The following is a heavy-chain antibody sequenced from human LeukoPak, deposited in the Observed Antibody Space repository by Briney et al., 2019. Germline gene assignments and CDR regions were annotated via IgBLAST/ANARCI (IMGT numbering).Heavy chain of an antibody. V-gene: IGHV1-8*03. CDR2: VTPSTGNT. Sequence: ASVKVSCKSSGYTFTSYDVNWVRQAPGQGLEWMGWVTPSTGNTGYAQKFQGRVTISRDTSIGTTYLELSSLRSEDAAVYYCARGEVQCMDYWGQGTLVTVSS. CDR1: GYTFTSYD. J-gene: IGHJ4*02. CDR3: ARGEVQCMDY. D-gene: IGHD2-8*01.